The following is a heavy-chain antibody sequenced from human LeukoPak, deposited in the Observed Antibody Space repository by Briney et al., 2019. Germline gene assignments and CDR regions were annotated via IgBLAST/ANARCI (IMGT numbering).Heavy chain of an antibody. Sequence: SETLSLTCTVSGGSISNYYWSWIRQPPGKGLECIGYMYYSGSANYNPSLKSRVTISVDTSKNQFSLKLSSVTAADTAVYYCARDKVGSGWYDYWGQGTLVTVSP. V-gene: IGHV4-59*01. CDR3: ARDKVGSGWYDY. D-gene: IGHD6-19*01. J-gene: IGHJ4*02. CDR2: MYYSGSA. CDR1: GGSISNYY.